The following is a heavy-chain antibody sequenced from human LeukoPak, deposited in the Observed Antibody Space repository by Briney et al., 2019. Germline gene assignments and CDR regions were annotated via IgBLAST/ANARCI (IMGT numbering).Heavy chain of an antibody. D-gene: IGHD3-3*01. V-gene: IGHV1-24*01. J-gene: IGHJ4*02. Sequence: GASVTVSCKVSGNSLSELSIQWVRQAPGKGLECLGGFDPEEAKMVYAQNFQGRVTMTEDTSTQTGYMELSGLTSDDTAVYYCTTRSGDFWSGFVNWGQGTLVTVSS. CDR1: GNSLSELS. CDR2: FDPEEAKM. CDR3: TTRSGDFWSGFVN.